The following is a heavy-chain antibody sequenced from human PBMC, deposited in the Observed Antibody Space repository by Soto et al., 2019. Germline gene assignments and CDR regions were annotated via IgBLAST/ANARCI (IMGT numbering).Heavy chain of an antibody. CDR1: GFTFSSYG. J-gene: IGHJ4*02. V-gene: IGHV3-33*01. CDR3: ARVAMTAIPPSEIMYY. D-gene: IGHD2-21*02. CDR2: IWYDGSYK. Sequence: QVQLVESGGGVVQPGGSLRLSCAASGFTFSSYGMHWVRQAPGKGLEWVAVIWYDGSYKFYGDSVKGRFTISRDNSKSTLYLQMNSLRAEDTAVYYCARVAMTAIPPSEIMYYWGQGTMVTVSS.